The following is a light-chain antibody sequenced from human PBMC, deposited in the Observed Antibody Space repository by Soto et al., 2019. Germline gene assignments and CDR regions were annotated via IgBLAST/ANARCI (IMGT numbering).Light chain of an antibody. CDR1: SSDVGGYNF. Sequence: QSALTQPASVSGSPGQSITISCAGTSSDVGGYNFVSWYQHHPGKVPKLMIYDVSNRPSGVSNRFSGSKSGNTASLTISGLQAEDEADYYCSSYTSISTLVFGGGTQLTVL. J-gene: IGLJ2*01. CDR2: DVS. CDR3: SSYTSISTLV. V-gene: IGLV2-14*03.